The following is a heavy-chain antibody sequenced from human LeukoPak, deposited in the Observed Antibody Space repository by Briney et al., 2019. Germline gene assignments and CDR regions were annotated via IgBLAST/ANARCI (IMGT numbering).Heavy chain of an antibody. D-gene: IGHD6-13*01. CDR1: GGSFSGYY. V-gene: IGHV4-34*01. J-gene: IGHJ3*02. CDR2: INHSGST. Sequence: SETLSLTCAVYGGSFSGYYWSWIRQPPGKGLEWIGEINHSGSTNYNPSLKSRVTISVDTSKNQFSLKLSSVTAADTAVYYCARETRIAAAGTPAFDIWGQGTMVTVSS. CDR3: ARETRIAAAGTPAFDI.